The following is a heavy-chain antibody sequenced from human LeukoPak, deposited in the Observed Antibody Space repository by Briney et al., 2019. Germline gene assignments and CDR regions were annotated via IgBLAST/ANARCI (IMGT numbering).Heavy chain of an antibody. V-gene: IGHV1-2*02. CDR2: INPNSGGT. Sequence: ASVKVSCKASGYTFTGYYMHWVRQAPGQGLEWMGWINPNSGGTNYAQKFQGRVTMTRDTSIGTAYMELSRLRSDDTAVYYCARDMSYGSGSHYSAAYYYYGMDVWGQGTTVTVSS. D-gene: IGHD3-10*01. CDR3: ARDMSYGSGSHYSAAYYYYGMDV. J-gene: IGHJ6*02. CDR1: GYTFTGYY.